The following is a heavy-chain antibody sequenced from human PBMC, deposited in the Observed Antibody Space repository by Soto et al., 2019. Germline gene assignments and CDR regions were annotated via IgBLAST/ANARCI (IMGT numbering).Heavy chain of an antibody. V-gene: IGHV3-23*01. CDR1: GFTFSSYA. CDR3: AKGKAPGKQWLVRPAGTSFDP. J-gene: IGHJ5*02. D-gene: IGHD6-19*01. Sequence: GGSLRLSCAASGFTFSSYAMSWVRQAPGKGLEWVSAISGSGGSTYYADSVKGRFTISRDNSKNTLYLQMNSLRAEDTAVYYCAKGKAPGKQWLVRPAGTSFDPWGQGTLVTVSS. CDR2: ISGSGGST.